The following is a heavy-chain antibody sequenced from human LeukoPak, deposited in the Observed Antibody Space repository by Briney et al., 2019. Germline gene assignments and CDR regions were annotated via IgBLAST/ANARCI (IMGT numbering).Heavy chain of an antibody. CDR2: ISGSGGST. CDR3: AKHRTRYYGSFDP. J-gene: IGHJ5*02. V-gene: IGHV3-23*01. D-gene: IGHD3-10*01. CDR1: GFTVSSNY. Sequence: GGSLRLSCAASGFTVSSNYMSWVRQAPGKGLEWVSTISGSGGSTYYADSVKGRFTISRDNSKNTLYLQMNSLRAEDTAVYYCAKHRTRYYGSFDPWGQGTLVTVSS.